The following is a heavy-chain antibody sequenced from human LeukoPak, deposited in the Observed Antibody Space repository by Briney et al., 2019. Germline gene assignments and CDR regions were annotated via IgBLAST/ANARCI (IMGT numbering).Heavy chain of an antibody. J-gene: IGHJ3*02. D-gene: IGHD2-15*01. CDR3: ARFLSDVVVVAAAPVDAFDI. V-gene: IGHV4-34*01. CDR2: INHSGST. Sequence: SETLSLTCAVYGGSFSGYYWSWIRQPPGKGLEWIGEINHSGSTNYNPYLKSRVTLSVDTSKNQLSLKLSSVTAADTAVYYCARFLSDVVVVAAAPVDAFDIWGQGTMVTVSS. CDR1: GGSFSGYY.